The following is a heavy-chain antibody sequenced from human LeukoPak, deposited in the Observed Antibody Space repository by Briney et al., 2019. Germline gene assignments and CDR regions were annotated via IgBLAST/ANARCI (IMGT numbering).Heavy chain of an antibody. J-gene: IGHJ4*02. V-gene: IGHV3-53*01. CDR1: GFTVSSNS. CDR3: ARAGFPVYDRSGAGGVYLDY. D-gene: IGHD3-22*01. Sequence: GGSLRLSCTVSGFTVSSNSMSWVRQAPGKGLEWVSFIYSDNTHYSDSVKGRFTISRDNAKNSLYLQMNSLRAEDTAVYHCARAGFPVYDRSGAGGVYLDYWGQGTLVTVSS. CDR2: IYSDNT.